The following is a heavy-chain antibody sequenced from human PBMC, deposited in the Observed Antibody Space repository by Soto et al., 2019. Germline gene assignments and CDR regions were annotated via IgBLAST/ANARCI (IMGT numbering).Heavy chain of an antibody. V-gene: IGHV1-3*01. CDR2: INAGNGNT. CDR1: GYTFTSYA. D-gene: IGHD3-16*01. Sequence: ASVKVSCKASGYTFTSYAMHWVRQAPGQRLEWMGWINAGNGNTKYSQKFQGRVTITGDTSASTAYMELSSLRSEDTAVYYCARDSVGGYAEQYFDYWGQGTLVTVSS. CDR3: ARDSVGGYAEQYFDY. J-gene: IGHJ4*02.